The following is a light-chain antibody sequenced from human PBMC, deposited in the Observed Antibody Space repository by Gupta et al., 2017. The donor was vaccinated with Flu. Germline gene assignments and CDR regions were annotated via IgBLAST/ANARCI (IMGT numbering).Light chain of an antibody. CDR3: QVWDSSNAVGV. V-gene: IGLV3-21*02. Sequence: YVPTQPLSVSVAPGETARITCGGDSIGSKSVHWYQQKPGQAPVLVVYDDSDRPSGIPERISGSNSGNTATLTISRVEAGDEADYYCQVWDSSNAVGVFGGGTKLTVL. CDR2: DDS. CDR1: SIGSKS. J-gene: IGLJ2*01.